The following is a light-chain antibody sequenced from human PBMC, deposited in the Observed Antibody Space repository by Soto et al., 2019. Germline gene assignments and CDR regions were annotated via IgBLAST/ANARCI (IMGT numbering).Light chain of an antibody. Sequence: QSVLTQPPSVSGAPGQRVTISCTGSSSNIGAGYGVHWYQQLPGTAPKLLIYGNSNRPSGVPDRFSGSKSGTSASLAITGLQAEEEADYYRQSYHSILSVLFGGGTKLTVL. V-gene: IGLV1-40*01. CDR2: GNS. CDR3: QSYHSILSVL. J-gene: IGLJ2*01. CDR1: SSNIGAGYG.